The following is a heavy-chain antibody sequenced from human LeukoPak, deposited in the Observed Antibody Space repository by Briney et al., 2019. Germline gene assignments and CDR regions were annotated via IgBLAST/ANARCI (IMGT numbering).Heavy chain of an antibody. CDR3: ASDDSSGYYGSAMKSLDY. Sequence: SVKVSCKASGGTFSSYAISWVRQAPGQGLEWMGGIIPIFGTANYAQKFQGRVTITADESTSTAYMELSSLRSEDTAVYYCASDDSSGYYGSAMKSLDYWGQGTLVTVSS. V-gene: IGHV1-69*01. CDR1: GGTFSSYA. D-gene: IGHD3-22*01. J-gene: IGHJ4*02. CDR2: IIPIFGTA.